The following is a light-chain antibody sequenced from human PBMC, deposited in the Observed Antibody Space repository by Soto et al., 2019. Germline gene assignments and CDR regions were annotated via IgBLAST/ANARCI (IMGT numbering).Light chain of an antibody. CDR1: SSDIGAGYD. J-gene: IGLJ3*02. Sequence: QYVLTQPPSMSGAPGQRVTISCTGSSSDIGAGYDVHWYQQFPGTAPKLLIYSNINRPSGVPDRFSGSKSGTSASLAITGLQAEDEADYYCQSYDSSLGGSKGVFGGGTKLTVL. V-gene: IGLV1-40*01. CDR3: QSYDSSLGGSKGV. CDR2: SNI.